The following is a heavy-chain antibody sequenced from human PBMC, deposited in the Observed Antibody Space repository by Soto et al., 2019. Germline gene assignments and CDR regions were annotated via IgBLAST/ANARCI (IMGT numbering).Heavy chain of an antibody. CDR1: GLPVSTNY. J-gene: IGHJ4*02. V-gene: IGHV3-53*01. CDR3: ARAVTQYFDS. Sequence: PGGSLRLSCAASGLPVSTNYMTWVRQAPGKGLEWVSGMSGSGGHIYYADSVKGRFTVSRDNSNSTLYLQMNSLRAEDTAVYYCARAVTQYFDSWGQGSLVTVSS. CDR2: MSGSGGHI. D-gene: IGHD4-4*01.